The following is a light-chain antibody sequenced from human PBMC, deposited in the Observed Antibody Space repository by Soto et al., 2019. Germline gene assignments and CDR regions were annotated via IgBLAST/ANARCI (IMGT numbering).Light chain of an antibody. Sequence: DIQMTQYPSSLSASVGDRVTITCRASQSISYSLNWYQQKPGKAPDLLIYTTSSLQSWVPSRFSGSGSGPDFTLTISSLQPDDFATYDCQQSHSTPPTFGGQTHVDIK. V-gene: IGKV1-39*01. J-gene: IGKJ4*01. CDR2: TTS. CDR1: QSISYS. CDR3: QQSHSTPPT.